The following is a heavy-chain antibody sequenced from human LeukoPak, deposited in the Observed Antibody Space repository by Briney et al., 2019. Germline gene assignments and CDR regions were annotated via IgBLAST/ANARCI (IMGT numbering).Heavy chain of an antibody. CDR1: GYTFTSYY. V-gene: IGHV1-18*04. CDR2: ISAYNGNT. J-gene: IGHJ4*02. CDR3: AREGYCNSTSCDKPFDY. D-gene: IGHD2-2*01. Sequence: ASVKVSCKASGYTFTSYYMHWVRQAPGQGLEWMGWISAYNGNTNYAQKLQGRVTMTTDTSTSTAYMELRSLRSDDTALYYCAREGYCNSTSCDKPFDYWGQGTLVTVSS.